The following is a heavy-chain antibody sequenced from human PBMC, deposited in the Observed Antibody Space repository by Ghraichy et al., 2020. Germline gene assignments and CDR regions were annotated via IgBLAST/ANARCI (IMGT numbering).Heavy chain of an antibody. D-gene: IGHD3-22*01. CDR3: AGESDDSSGYYYRDF. Sequence: SETLSLTCTVSGGSISNDDYYWGWIRQHPGKGLEWIGYIYYSGITYYNPSLKSRVTISVDKSKNQFSLKVNSVTAADTAVYYCAGESDDSSGYYYRDFWGQGTLVTVSS. J-gene: IGHJ4*02. CDR2: IYYSGIT. CDR1: GGSISNDDYY. V-gene: IGHV4-31*03.